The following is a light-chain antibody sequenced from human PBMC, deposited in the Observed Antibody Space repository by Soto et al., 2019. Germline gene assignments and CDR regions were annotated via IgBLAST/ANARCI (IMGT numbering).Light chain of an antibody. J-gene: IGLJ2*01. Sequence: QLVLTQSPSASASLGASVKLTCTLSSGHSNYAIAWHQQQPEKGPRYLMTVNSDGTHNRGDGIPDRFSGSSSGAERYLTISSLQSEDEADYYCQTWGTGIQVFGGGTKVTVL. CDR3: QTWGTGIQV. CDR1: SGHSNYA. CDR2: VNSDGTH. V-gene: IGLV4-69*01.